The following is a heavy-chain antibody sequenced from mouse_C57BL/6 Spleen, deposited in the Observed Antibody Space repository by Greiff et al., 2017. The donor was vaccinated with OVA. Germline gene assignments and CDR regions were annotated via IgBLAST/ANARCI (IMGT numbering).Heavy chain of an antibody. V-gene: IGHV1-15*01. D-gene: IGHD2-3*01. CDR2: IDPETGGT. Sequence: VQLQQSGAELVRPGASVTLSCKASGYTFTDYEMHWVKQTPVHGLEWIGAIDPETGGTAYNQKFKGKAILTADKSSSTAYMELRSLTSEDSAVYYCTRKDDGYFDYWGQGTTLTVSS. J-gene: IGHJ2*01. CDR1: GYTFTDYE. CDR3: TRKDDGYFDY.